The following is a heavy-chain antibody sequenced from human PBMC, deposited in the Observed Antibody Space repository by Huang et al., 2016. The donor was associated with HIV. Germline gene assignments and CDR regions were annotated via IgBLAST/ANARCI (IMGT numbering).Heavy chain of an antibody. CDR1: GFTFSSYG. CDR3: AKGGHPRTIAAAAY. D-gene: IGHD6-13*01. V-gene: IGHV3-30*18. Sequence: QVQLVESGGGVVQPGRSLRLSCAASGFTFSSYGMHWVRQAPGKGREWVEVLSYDGSNKYYADSVKGRFTISRDNSKNTLYLQMNSLRAEDTAVYYCAKGGHPRTIAAAAYWGQGTLVTVSS. J-gene: IGHJ4*02. CDR2: LSYDGSNK.